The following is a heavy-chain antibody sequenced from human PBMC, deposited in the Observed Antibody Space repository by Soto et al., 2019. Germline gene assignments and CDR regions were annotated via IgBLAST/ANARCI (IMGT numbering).Heavy chain of an antibody. CDR3: AIPLYYYGMDV. CDR2: IYYSGST. V-gene: IGHV4-39*01. J-gene: IGHJ6*02. Sequence: PSETLSLTCTVSGGSISSSSYYWGWIRQPPGKGLEWIGSIYYSGSTYYNPSLKSRVTISVDTSKNQFSLKLSSVTAADTAVYYCAIPLYYYGMDVWGQGTTVTVSS. CDR1: GGSISSSSYY.